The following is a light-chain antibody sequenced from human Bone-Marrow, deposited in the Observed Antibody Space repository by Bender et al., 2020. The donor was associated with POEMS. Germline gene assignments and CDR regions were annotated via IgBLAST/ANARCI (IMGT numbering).Light chain of an antibody. CDR3: CSYAGSSTWV. CDR2: EGT. CDR1: SRDVGSYNL. Sequence: QSALTQPASVSGSPGQSITISCTGTSRDVGSYNLVSWYQHHPGKAPKLMICEGTKRPPGVSNRFSGSKSGNTASLTISGLQAEDEADYYCCSYAGSSTWVFGGGTKLTVL. V-gene: IGLV2-23*01. J-gene: IGLJ3*02.